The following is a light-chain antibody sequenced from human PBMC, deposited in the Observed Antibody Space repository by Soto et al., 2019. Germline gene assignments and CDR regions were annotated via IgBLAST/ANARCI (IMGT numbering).Light chain of an antibody. Sequence: EVVMRQSPATLSVSPGEGATLSCRASDTINIYLAWYQQKPGQAPRLLIYDASNRATGIPARFSGSGSGTDFTLTISSLEPEDFAIYYCQQRYNWPPLTFGQGTKVDIK. J-gene: IGKJ1*01. V-gene: IGKV3-11*01. CDR1: DTINIY. CDR2: DAS. CDR3: QQRYNWPPLT.